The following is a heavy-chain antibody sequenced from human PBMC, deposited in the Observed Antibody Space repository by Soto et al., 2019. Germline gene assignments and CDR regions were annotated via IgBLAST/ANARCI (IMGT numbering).Heavy chain of an antibody. J-gene: IGHJ3*02. CDR3: VRDVNHAFDI. CDR2: ISTDSQNT. CDR1: GYSFTTYG. Sequence: QVYLMQSGTEVKKPGASVKVSCKASGYSFTTYGISWVRQAPGQGLEWMGWISTDSQNTNYPQKRQGRVTLTTDTSTRTAYMELRSLRFDDTAVYYCVRDVNHAFDIWGQGTRVIVS. V-gene: IGHV1-18*01.